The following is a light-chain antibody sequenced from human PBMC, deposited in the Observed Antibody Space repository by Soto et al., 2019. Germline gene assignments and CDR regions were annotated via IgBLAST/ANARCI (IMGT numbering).Light chain of an antibody. V-gene: IGKV1-5*01. CDR1: QSISSW. Sequence: SQMTQSPSTLSASVGDRVTITCRASQSISSWLAWYQQKPGKAPKLLIYDASSLESGVPSRFSGSGSGTEFTLTISSLQPDDFATYYCQQYNIYSRTFGQGTKVDI. J-gene: IGKJ1*01. CDR3: QQYNIYSRT. CDR2: DAS.